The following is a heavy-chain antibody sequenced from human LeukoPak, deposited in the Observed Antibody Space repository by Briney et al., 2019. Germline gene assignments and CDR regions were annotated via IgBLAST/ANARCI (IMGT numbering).Heavy chain of an antibody. Sequence: GESLKISCKVSGYNFMTYWIGWVRQMPGKGLEWMGIIYPGESDIRYSPSFQGQVTISADKSISTAYLQWSSPKASDTAIYYCARASGDGRFDYWGQGTLVTVSS. CDR3: ARASGDGRFDY. CDR2: IYPGESDI. D-gene: IGHD4-17*01. CDR1: GYNFMTYW. J-gene: IGHJ4*02. V-gene: IGHV5-51*01.